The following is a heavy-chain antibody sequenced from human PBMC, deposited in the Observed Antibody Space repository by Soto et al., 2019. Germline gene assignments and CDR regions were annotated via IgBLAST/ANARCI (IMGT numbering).Heavy chain of an antibody. CDR2: ISYDGSNK. D-gene: IGHD2-2*01. Sequence: PGGSLRLSCAASGFTFSSYGMHWVRQAPGKGLEWVAVISYDGSNKYYADSVKGRFTIPRDNSKNTLYLQMNSLRAEDTAVYYCAKDPCTAALFCYYYYGMDVWGQGTTVTV. V-gene: IGHV3-30*18. CDR3: AKDPCTAALFCYYYYGMDV. J-gene: IGHJ6*02. CDR1: GFTFSSYG.